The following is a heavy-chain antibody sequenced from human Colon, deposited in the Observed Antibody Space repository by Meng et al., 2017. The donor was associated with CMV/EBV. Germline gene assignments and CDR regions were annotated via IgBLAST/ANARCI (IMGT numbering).Heavy chain of an antibody. Sequence: GESLKISCSASGFTFNTFGMHWVRQAPGKGLEWVAFIRYDGSKADYAESVTGRFTISRDNSEKSVYLHMNSVRADDTAVYYCVKLGYCSSPSCQKSYFYGLDVWGQGTTVTVSS. CDR2: IRYDGSKA. V-gene: IGHV3-30*02. D-gene: IGHD2-2*01. J-gene: IGHJ6*02. CDR1: GFTFNTFG. CDR3: VKLGYCSSPSCQKSYFYGLDV.